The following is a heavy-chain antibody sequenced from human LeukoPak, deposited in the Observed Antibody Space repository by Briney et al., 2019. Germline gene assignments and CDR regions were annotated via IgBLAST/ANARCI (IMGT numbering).Heavy chain of an antibody. V-gene: IGHV3-66*02. CDR3: ARYTPLYYDSSGYYYDY. D-gene: IGHD3-22*01. J-gene: IGHJ4*02. Sequence: PGGSLRLSCAASGFTVSSNYMSWVRQAPGKGLEWVSVIYSGGSTYYADSVKGRFTISRDNSKNTLYLQMNSLRAEDTAVYYCARYTPLYYDSSGYYYDYWGQGTLVTVSS. CDR2: IYSGGST. CDR1: GFTVSSNY.